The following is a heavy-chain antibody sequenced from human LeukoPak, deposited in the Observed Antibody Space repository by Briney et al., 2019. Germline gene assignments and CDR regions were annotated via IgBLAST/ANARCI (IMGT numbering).Heavy chain of an antibody. CDR1: GFTFSSYE. CDR2: ISSSGSTI. D-gene: IGHD1-7*01. J-gene: IGHJ4*02. Sequence: PGGSLRLSCAASGFTFSSYEMNWVRQAPGKGLEWVSYISSSGSTIYYADSVKGRFTISRDNAKNSLYLQMNSLRAEDTAVYYCARDPYNRNYGGPYWGQGTLVTVSS. V-gene: IGHV3-48*03. CDR3: ARDPYNRNYGGPY.